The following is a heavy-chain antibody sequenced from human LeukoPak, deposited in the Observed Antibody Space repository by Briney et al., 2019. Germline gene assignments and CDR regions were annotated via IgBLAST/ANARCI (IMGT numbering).Heavy chain of an antibody. CDR1: GFTFSSNY. Sequence: GGSLRLSCAASGFTFSSNYMSWVRQAPGKGLEWVSIIYSSGTTYYADSVKGRFTISRDNSKNTVYLQMNSLRAEDTAVYYCARDKGLSGDAFDIWGQGTMVTVSS. V-gene: IGHV3-53*01. CDR3: ARDKGLSGDAFDI. CDR2: IYSSGTT. J-gene: IGHJ3*02. D-gene: IGHD7-27*01.